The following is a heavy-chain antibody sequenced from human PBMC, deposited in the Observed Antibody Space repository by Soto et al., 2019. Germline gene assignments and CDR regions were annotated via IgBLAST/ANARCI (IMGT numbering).Heavy chain of an antibody. J-gene: IGHJ5*01. V-gene: IGHV4-39*01. Sequence: QVHLQESGPGLVKPSQTLSLTCNVSGVSITTSNQYWGWVRQPPGKGLEFIGNIYSSGTPYFNSSLRSRVTVSMDTPKNQFSLKLTSVTAADTAVYFCARRIAVRGVSSWGHGILVIVSS. CDR3: ARRIAVRGVSS. CDR2: IYSSGTP. CDR1: GVSITTSNQY. D-gene: IGHD3-10*01.